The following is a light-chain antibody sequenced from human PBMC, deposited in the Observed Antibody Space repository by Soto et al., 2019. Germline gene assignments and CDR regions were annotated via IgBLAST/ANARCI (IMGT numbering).Light chain of an antibody. J-gene: IGLJ3*02. Sequence: QSVLTQPPSASGTPGQRVTISCSGSSSNIGSNYVSWYQHLPGTAPKLLIYRNNQRPSGVPDRFSGSTSGTSASLAISGLRSEDEGDYYCAAWDDSLSVPVFGGGTELTV. CDR2: RNN. CDR1: SSNIGSNY. V-gene: IGLV1-47*01. CDR3: AAWDDSLSVPV.